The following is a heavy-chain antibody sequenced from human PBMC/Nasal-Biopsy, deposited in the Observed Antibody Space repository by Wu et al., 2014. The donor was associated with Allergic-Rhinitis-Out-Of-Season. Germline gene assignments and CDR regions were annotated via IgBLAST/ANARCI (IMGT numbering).Heavy chain of an antibody. Sequence: LEWIGYIDYSGSTNYNPSLKSRVTISVDTSKNQLSLKLSSVTAADTAVYYCASGYSSLANYWGQGTLVTVSS. D-gene: IGHD6-6*01. V-gene: IGHV4-59*09. J-gene: IGHJ4*02. CDR2: IDYSGST. CDR3: ASGYSSLANY.